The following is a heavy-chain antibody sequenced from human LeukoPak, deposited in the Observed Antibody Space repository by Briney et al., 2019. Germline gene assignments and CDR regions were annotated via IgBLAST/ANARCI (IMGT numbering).Heavy chain of an antibody. V-gene: IGHV3-7*01. J-gene: IGHJ4*02. D-gene: IGHD1-7*01. CDR2: IKQDGSEK. Sequence: PGGSLRLSCAASGFTFSSSWMSWVRQAPGRGLEWVANIKQDGSEKYYVDSVKGRFTISRDNAKNSLYLQMNSLRAEDTAVYYRARAHAGNYHTSGDYWGQGTLVTVSS. CDR1: GFTFSSSW. CDR3: ARAHAGNYHTSGDY.